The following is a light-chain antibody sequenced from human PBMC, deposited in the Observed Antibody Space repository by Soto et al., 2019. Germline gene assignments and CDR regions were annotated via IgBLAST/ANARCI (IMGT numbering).Light chain of an antibody. CDR1: QDISSW. CDR3: QQYNSYRT. J-gene: IGKJ1*01. V-gene: IGKV1-12*01. Sequence: DTQMTHSPSSVSASLADRVPIAERASQDISSWLAWYQQKPGKAPKLLIYAASSLQSGVPSRFSGSGSGTEFTLTISSLQPDDFATYYCQQYNSYRTFGQGTKL. CDR2: AAS.